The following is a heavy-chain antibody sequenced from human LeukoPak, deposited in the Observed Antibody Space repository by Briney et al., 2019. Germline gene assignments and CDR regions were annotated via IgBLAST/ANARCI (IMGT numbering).Heavy chain of an antibody. D-gene: IGHD3-22*01. V-gene: IGHV4-59*01. Sequence: PSETLSLTCTVSGGSTSSYYWSWIRQPPGKGLEWIGYIGYSGGTNYNRSLKSRVTISVDTSKNQFSLKLSSVTAADTAVYYCARDLQEYYYDSSGVGGAFDIWGQGTMVAVSS. J-gene: IGHJ3*02. CDR3: ARDLQEYYYDSSGVGGAFDI. CDR1: GGSTSSYY. CDR2: IGYSGGT.